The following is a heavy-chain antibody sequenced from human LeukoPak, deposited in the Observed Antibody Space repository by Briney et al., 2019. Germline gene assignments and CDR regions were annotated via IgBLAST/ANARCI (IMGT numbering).Heavy chain of an antibody. CDR2: IDWDDDK. CDR3: ARIQVVTAPYYYYYYMDV. D-gene: IGHD2-21*02. V-gene: IGHV2-70*11. J-gene: IGHJ6*03. Sequence: SGPTLVNPTQTLTLTCTFSGFSLSTSGMYVSWIRQPPGKALEWLARIDWDDDKYYSTSLKTRLTISKDTSKNQVVLSMTNMDPVDTATYYCARIQVVTAPYYYYYYMDVWGRGTTVTVSS. CDR1: GFSLSTSGMY.